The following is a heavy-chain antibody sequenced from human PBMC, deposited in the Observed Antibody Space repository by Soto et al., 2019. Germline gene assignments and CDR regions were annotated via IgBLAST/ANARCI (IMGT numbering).Heavy chain of an antibody. Sequence: QVQVQESGPGLVRPSETLSLTCTVSGGSISSRDSYWGWIRQPPGKGLEWIGSFHYSGSTYYNPSHKSRVTISVETSKNQLSLRVTSVTAADTAVYYCARGFGRSHFDYWGQGTLVTVSS. V-gene: IGHV4-39*01. CDR3: ARGFGRSHFDY. CDR1: GGSISSRDSY. D-gene: IGHD3-16*01. J-gene: IGHJ4*02. CDR2: FHYSGST.